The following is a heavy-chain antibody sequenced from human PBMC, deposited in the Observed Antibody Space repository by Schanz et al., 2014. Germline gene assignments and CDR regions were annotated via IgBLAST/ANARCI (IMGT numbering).Heavy chain of an antibody. D-gene: IGHD6-13*01. CDR1: GGTFSSYT. Sequence: QVQLVQSGAEVKKPGSSVKVSCTASGGTFSSYTISWIRQAPGQGLEWMGRIIPVLAIADYAQKFQDKVTITADTSTTTAYMELSGLRSEDTAVYFCARLDSSSWYPRYWGQGTLVTVSS. CDR2: IIPVLAIA. V-gene: IGHV1-69*02. J-gene: IGHJ4*02. CDR3: ARLDSSSWYPRY.